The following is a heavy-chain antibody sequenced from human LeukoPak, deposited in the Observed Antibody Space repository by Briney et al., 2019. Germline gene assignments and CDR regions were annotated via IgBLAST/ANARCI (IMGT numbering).Heavy chain of an antibody. CDR3: ATEGYCSSTSCYGGIPGYFQH. CDR1: GYSFTSYW. CDR2: IDPSDSYT. Sequence: GESLKISCKGSGYSFTSYWISWVRQMPGKGLEWMGRIDPSDSYTNYSPSFQGHVTISADKSISTAFLQWSSLKASDTAMYYCATEGYCSSTSCYGGIPGYFQHWGQGTLVTVSS. J-gene: IGHJ1*01. D-gene: IGHD2-2*01. V-gene: IGHV5-10-1*01.